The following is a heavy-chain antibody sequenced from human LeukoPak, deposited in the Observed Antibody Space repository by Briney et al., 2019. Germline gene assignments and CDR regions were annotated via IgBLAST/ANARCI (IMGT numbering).Heavy chain of an antibody. D-gene: IGHD1-26*01. CDR3: ARDPGGWELAWFDP. V-gene: IGHV4-59*01. J-gene: IGHJ5*02. Sequence: SETLSLTCTVSGGSISSYYWSWIRQPPGKGLEWIGYIYYSGSTNYNPSLKSRVTISVDTSKNQFSLKLSSVTAADTAVYYCARDPGGWELAWFDPWGQGTLVTVSS. CDR1: GGSISSYY. CDR2: IYYSGST.